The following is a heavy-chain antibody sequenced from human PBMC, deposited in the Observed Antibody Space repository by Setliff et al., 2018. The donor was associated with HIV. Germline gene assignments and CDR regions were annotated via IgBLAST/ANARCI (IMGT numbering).Heavy chain of an antibody. D-gene: IGHD3-10*01. V-gene: IGHV3-15*01. J-gene: IGHJ4*02. CDR1: GFTFSNAW. Sequence: PGGSLRLSCAASGFTFSNAWMSWVRQAPGKGLEWVGRIKSKTDGGTTDYAAPVKGRFTISRDDSKNTLYLQMNSLKIEDTALYYCTTAVAQNWYGSGNENYWGQGTLVTVSS. CDR2: IKSKTDGGTT. CDR3: TTAVAQNWYGSGNENY.